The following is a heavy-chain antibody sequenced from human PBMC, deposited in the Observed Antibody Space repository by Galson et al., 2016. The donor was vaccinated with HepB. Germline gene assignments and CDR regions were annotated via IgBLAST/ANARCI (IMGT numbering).Heavy chain of an antibody. CDR2: TRNKANSYRT. V-gene: IGHV3-72*01. Sequence: SLRLSCAASGFTFSDHYMDWVRQAPGKGLEWVGRTRNKANSYRTEYAASVKGRFTISRDESKNSLYLQINSIKTEETAVYYCVKGPGFVGGTGFKYWGQGTLVTVSA. J-gene: IGHJ4*02. CDR3: VKGPGFVGGTGFKY. D-gene: IGHD1-26*01. CDR1: GFTFSDHY.